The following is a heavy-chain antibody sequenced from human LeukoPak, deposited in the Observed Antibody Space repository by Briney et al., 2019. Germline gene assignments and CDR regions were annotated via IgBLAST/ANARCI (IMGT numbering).Heavy chain of an antibody. D-gene: IGHD6-13*01. V-gene: IGHV4-59*01. CDR1: GGSISSYY. CDR2: IYYSGST. J-gene: IGHJ6*03. CDR3: ARGTGSSSWYGAYDDYYYYMDV. Sequence: PSETLSLTCTVSGGSISSYYWSWIRQPPGKGLEWIGYIYYSGSTNYNPSLKSRVTISVDTSKNQFSLKLSSVTAADTAVYYCARGTGSSSWYGAYDDYYYYMDVWGKGTTVTVSS.